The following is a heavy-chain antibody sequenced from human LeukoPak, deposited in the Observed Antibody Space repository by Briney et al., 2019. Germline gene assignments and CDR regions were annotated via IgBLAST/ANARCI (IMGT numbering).Heavy chain of an antibody. Sequence: GGSLRLSCAASGFIFNNYGLIWVRQAPGKGLVWVSRINSDGSSTSYADSVKGRFTISRDNAKNTLYLQMNSLRAEDTAVYYCARKRYSYGQYYFDYWGQGTLVTVSS. V-gene: IGHV3-74*01. CDR3: ARKRYSYGQYYFDY. CDR1: GFIFNNYG. D-gene: IGHD5-18*01. J-gene: IGHJ4*02. CDR2: INSDGSST.